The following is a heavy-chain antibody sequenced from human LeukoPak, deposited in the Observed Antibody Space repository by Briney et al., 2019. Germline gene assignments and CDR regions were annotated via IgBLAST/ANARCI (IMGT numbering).Heavy chain of an antibody. CDR2: IYYSGST. V-gene: IGHV4-59*01. CDR1: GGSISSYY. Sequence: PSETLSLTCTVSGGSISSYYWSWIRQPPGKGLEWIGHIYYSGSTNYNPSLKSRVTISVDTSKNQFSLKLSSVTAADTAVYYCARYYYDSSGYPAFDIWGQGTMVTVSS. CDR3: ARYYYDSSGYPAFDI. J-gene: IGHJ3*02. D-gene: IGHD3-22*01.